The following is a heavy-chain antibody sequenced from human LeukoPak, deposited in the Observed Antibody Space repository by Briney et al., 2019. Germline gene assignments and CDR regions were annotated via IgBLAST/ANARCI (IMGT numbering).Heavy chain of an antibody. D-gene: IGHD4-23*01. V-gene: IGHV3-74*01. J-gene: IGHJ4*02. Sequence: GGSLRLSCATSGFTFSSYFWMHWVRQAPGKGLVWVSRIKSDGSSSTYADSVKGRFTISRDNAKNSLYLQMNTLRAEDTAVYYCVRDLDLGGYSSFEYWGQGTLVTVSS. CDR1: GFTFSSYFW. CDR2: IKSDGSSS. CDR3: VRDLDLGGYSSFEY.